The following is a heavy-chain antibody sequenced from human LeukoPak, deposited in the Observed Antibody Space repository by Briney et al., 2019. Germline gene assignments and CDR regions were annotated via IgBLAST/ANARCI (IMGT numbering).Heavy chain of an antibody. CDR1: GFTFSSYW. Sequence: GGSLRLSCAASGFTFSSYWMHWVRQAPGKGLVWVSAISGGGVTSTYYADSVKGRFTISRDNSKNTLYLQMNSLRADDTAVYYCAKAGSHSYFDYWGQGTLVTVSS. V-gene: IGHV3-23*01. CDR3: AKAGSHSYFDY. CDR2: ISGGGVTST. J-gene: IGHJ4*02. D-gene: IGHD1-26*01.